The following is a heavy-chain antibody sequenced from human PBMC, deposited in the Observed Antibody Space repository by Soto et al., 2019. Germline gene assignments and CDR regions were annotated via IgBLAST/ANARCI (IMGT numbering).Heavy chain of an antibody. J-gene: IGHJ4*02. V-gene: IGHV4-34*01. CDR1: GGYFSGYY. CDR2: INHSGST. D-gene: IGHD5-12*01. Sequence: SETLSLTCAVYGGYFSGYYWSWIRQPPGKGLEWIGEINHSGSTNYNPSLKSRVTISVDTSKNHFSLKMSSVTAADTAVYYCARGTVDRFFDYWGQGTLVTVSS. CDR3: ARGTVDRFFDY.